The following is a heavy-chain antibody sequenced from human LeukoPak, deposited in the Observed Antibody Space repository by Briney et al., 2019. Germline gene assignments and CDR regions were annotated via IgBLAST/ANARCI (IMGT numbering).Heavy chain of an antibody. D-gene: IGHD1-26*01. Sequence: GGSLRLSCAASGFTFSSYAMHWVRPAPGKGLEWVAVISYDGSNKYYADSVKGRFTISRDNSKNTLYLQMNSLRAEDTAVYYCARDRLGRGVGATLDYWGQGTLVTVSS. CDR2: ISYDGSNK. V-gene: IGHV3-30*01. CDR1: GFTFSSYA. CDR3: ARDRLGRGVGATLDY. J-gene: IGHJ4*02.